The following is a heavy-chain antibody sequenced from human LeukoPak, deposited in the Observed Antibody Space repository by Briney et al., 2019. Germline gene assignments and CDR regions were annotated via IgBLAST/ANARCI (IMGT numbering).Heavy chain of an antibody. CDR3: ARGYYYGLDV. Sequence: PGGSLRLSCAASGFTFNTYTMNWVRQAPGKGLESVSYISSGRSTRNYADSVKGRFTISRDNAENSLYLQMNSLRAEDTAVYYCARGYYYGLDVWGQGTTVTISS. J-gene: IGHJ6*02. CDR2: ISSGRSTR. CDR1: GFTFNTYT. V-gene: IGHV3-48*04.